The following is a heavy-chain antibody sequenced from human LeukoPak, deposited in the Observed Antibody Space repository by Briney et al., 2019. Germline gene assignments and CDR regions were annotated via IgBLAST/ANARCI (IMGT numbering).Heavy chain of an antibody. V-gene: IGHV1-2*06. CDR1: GYTFTGYY. CDR3: ASVHGYYDSSGYYHFFDY. Sequence: GASVKVSCKASGYTFTGYYMHWVRQAPGQGLEWMGRINPNSGGTNYAQKFQGRVTMTRDTSISTAYMELSRLRPDDTAVYYCASVHGYYDSSGYYHFFDYWGQGTLVTVSS. J-gene: IGHJ4*02. CDR2: INPNSGGT. D-gene: IGHD3-22*01.